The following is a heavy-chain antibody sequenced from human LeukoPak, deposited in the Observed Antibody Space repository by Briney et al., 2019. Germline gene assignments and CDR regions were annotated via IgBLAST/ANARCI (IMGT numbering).Heavy chain of an antibody. CDR2: MNPNSGNT. CDR3: ARGRDIVVVPAATHYMDV. J-gene: IGHJ6*03. D-gene: IGHD2-2*01. Sequence: ASVKVSCKASGYTFTSYDINWVRQATGQGPEWMGWMNPNSGNTGYAQKFQGRVTMTRNTSISTAYMELSSLRSEDTAVYYCARGRDIVVVPAATHYMDVWGKGTTVTVSS. CDR1: GYTFTSYD. V-gene: IGHV1-8*01.